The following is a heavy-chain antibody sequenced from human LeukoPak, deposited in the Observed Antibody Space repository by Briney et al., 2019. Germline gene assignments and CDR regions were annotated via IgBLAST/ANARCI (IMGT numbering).Heavy chain of an antibody. Sequence: GGSLRLSCAASGFTFSIYGMHWVRQAPGKGLEWVAVIGNDAKTTYYADSVKGRFTISRDNSKNTLYLQMNSLRAEDTAVYYCARDLQCGGDCHYDAFDIWGQGTMVTVSS. CDR2: IGNDAKTT. CDR3: ARDLQCGGDCHYDAFDI. J-gene: IGHJ3*02. D-gene: IGHD2-21*02. CDR1: GFTFSIYG. V-gene: IGHV3-33*01.